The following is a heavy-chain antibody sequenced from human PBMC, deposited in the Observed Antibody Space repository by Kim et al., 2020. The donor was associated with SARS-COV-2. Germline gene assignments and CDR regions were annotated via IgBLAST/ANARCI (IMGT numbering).Heavy chain of an antibody. CDR3: ARALIVGATRGDYYYYGMDV. Sequence: SETLSLTCTVSGGSISSYYWSWIRQPPGKGLEWIGYIYYSGSTNYNPSLKSRVTISVDTSKNQFSLKLSSVTAADTAVYYCARALIVGATRGDYYYYGMDVWGQGTTVTVSS. CDR2: IYYSGST. CDR1: GGSISSYY. V-gene: IGHV4-59*13. J-gene: IGHJ6*02. D-gene: IGHD1-26*01.